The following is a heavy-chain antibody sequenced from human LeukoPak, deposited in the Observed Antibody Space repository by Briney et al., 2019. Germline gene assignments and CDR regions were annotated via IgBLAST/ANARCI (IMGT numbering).Heavy chain of an antibody. Sequence: ASVKVSCKASGYTFTGYYMHWVRQAPGQGLEGMGWINPNSGGTNYAQKFQGRVTMTRDTSISTAYMELSRLRSDDTAVYYCARGEQLVYYYYGMDVWGQGTTVTVSS. CDR3: ARGEQLVYYYYGMDV. CDR1: GYTFTGYY. D-gene: IGHD1/OR15-1a*01. CDR2: INPNSGGT. V-gene: IGHV1-2*02. J-gene: IGHJ6*02.